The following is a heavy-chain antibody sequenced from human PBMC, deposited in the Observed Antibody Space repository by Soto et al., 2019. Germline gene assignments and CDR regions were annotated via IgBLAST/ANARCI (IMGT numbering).Heavy chain of an antibody. J-gene: IGHJ5*02. D-gene: IGHD1-26*01. V-gene: IGHV3-30-3*01. CDR1: GFSFSTNV. Sequence: GGSLRLSCAASGFSFSTNVLHWVRQAPGKGLEWVAVMSPSGAEKYYTDSVKGRFTISRDDSKNMVYLGMNSLKTEDTAVYYCIKYSGRPSTPAALGQGTLVTVSS. CDR3: IKYSGRPSTPAA. CDR2: MSPSGAEK.